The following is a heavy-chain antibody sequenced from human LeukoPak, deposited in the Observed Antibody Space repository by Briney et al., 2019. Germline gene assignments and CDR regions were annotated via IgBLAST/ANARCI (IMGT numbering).Heavy chain of an antibody. CDR3: AKDLHDAAADY. CDR1: GFTFTDWW. Sequence: GSLRLSCAASGFTFTDWWMHWVRQAPGKGLEWVSRIKSDGTGMTYAESVRGRFAISRVNAKNSVYLQMNSLRADDTAVYYCAKDLHDAAADYWGQGTLVTVSS. D-gene: IGHD2-15*01. J-gene: IGHJ4*02. V-gene: IGHV3-74*01. CDR2: IKSDGTGM.